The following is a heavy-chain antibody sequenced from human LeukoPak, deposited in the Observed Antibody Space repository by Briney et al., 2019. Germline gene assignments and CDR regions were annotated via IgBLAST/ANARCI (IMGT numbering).Heavy chain of an antibody. CDR2: IFPGDSDT. CDR3: ASSESQTKFDY. Sequence: GEPLKISCKGSGYSFTTHWIGWVRQMPGKGLEWMGIIFPGDSDTAYSPSFQGHVTISADKSISTAFLQWSSLKASDSAMYYCASSESQTKFDYWGQGTLVTVSS. V-gene: IGHV5-51*01. J-gene: IGHJ4*02. CDR1: GYSFTTHW. D-gene: IGHD1/OR15-1a*01.